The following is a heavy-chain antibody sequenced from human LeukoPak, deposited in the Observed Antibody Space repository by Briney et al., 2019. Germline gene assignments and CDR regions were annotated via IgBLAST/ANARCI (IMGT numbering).Heavy chain of an antibody. D-gene: IGHD3-10*01. CDR3: AGSGSYYNPTFDY. CDR1: GGSISSSNW. V-gene: IGHV4-4*02. J-gene: IGHJ4*02. Sequence: PSETLSLTCAVSGGSISSSNWWCWVRPPPRKGLEWIGEIYHSGSTNYNPSLKSRVTISVDKSKNQFSLKLSSVTAADTAVYYCAGSGSYYNPTFDYWGQGTLVTVSS. CDR2: IYHSGST.